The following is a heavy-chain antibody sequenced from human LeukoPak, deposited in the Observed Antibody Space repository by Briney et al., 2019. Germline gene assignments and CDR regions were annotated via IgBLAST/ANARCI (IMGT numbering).Heavy chain of an antibody. Sequence: GGSLRLSCTASGFIFNDFWMSWVRQAPGEGLEWVANIRQDGGAKNYVDSVKGRFTISRDNAKKSLYLQMNSLRAEDAAVYYCAPPPIAATGNWGQGTLVTVSS. J-gene: IGHJ4*02. CDR3: APPPIAATGN. CDR1: GFIFNDFW. V-gene: IGHV3-7*01. CDR2: IRQDGGAK. D-gene: IGHD6-13*01.